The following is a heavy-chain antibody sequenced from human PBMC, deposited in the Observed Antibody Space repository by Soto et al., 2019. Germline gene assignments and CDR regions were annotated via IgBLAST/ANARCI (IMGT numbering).Heavy chain of an antibody. V-gene: IGHV3-7*01. J-gene: IGHJ3*02. D-gene: IGHD3-3*01. CDR3: AREKGYDFWSGYYAFDI. Sequence: GGSLRLSCAASGFTFSSYWMSWVRQAPGKGLEWVANIKQDGSEKYYVDSVKGRVTISRDNAKNSLYLQMNSLSAEDTAVYYCAREKGYDFWSGYYAFDIWGQGTMVTVSS. CDR2: IKQDGSEK. CDR1: GFTFSSYW.